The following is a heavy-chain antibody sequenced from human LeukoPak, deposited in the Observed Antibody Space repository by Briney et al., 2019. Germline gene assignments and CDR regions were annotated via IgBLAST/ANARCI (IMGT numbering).Heavy chain of an antibody. CDR1: GGSISSYY. CDR2: IYYSGST. Sequence: SETLSLTCTDSGGSISSYYWSWIRQPPGKGLEWIGYIYYSGSTNYNPSLKSRVTISVDTSKNQFSLKLSSVTAADTAVYYCARESHYDILTLDIWGKGTMVTVSS. V-gene: IGHV4-59*01. J-gene: IGHJ3*02. CDR3: ARESHYDILTLDI. D-gene: IGHD3-9*01.